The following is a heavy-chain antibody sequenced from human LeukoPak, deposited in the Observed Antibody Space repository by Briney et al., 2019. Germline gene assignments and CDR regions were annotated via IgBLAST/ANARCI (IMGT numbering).Heavy chain of an antibody. CDR1: GFTFSNYV. CDR3: AKHGDRAMWLDY. Sequence: PGGSLRLSCAASGFTFSNYVMSWVRQAPGKGLEWVSGISGSGGSIYYADSVKGRFTISRDSSKNTLNLQMNSLRAEDTAVYYCAKHGDRAMWLDYWGQGTLVTVSS. CDR2: ISGSGGSI. J-gene: IGHJ4*02. V-gene: IGHV3-23*01. D-gene: IGHD5-18*01.